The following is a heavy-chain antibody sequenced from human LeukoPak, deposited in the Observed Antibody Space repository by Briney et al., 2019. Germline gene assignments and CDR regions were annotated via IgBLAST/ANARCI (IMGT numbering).Heavy chain of an antibody. D-gene: IGHD3-16*01. V-gene: IGHV4-59*01. CDR2: IYSSGNT. J-gene: IGHJ3*02. Sequence: PSEPLSLPCTVSGGSISGYFWNWIRQPPGKGPEWVGYIYSSGNTNYNPSLKSRVTTSVDTSKNQFSLKLTSVTATDTAMYYCARSGGGLQFNIWGQGTMVTVSS. CDR1: GGSISGYF. CDR3: ARSGGGLQFNI.